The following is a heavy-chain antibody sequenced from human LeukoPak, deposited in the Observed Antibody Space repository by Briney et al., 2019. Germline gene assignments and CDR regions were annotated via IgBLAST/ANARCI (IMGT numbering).Heavy chain of an antibody. J-gene: IGHJ4*02. D-gene: IGHD2-2*01. V-gene: IGHV3-23*01. Sequence: GGSLRLSCAASGFTFSSYAMHWVRQAPGKGLEWVSAISGSGGSTYYADSVKGRFTLSRDNSKNTLWLQMNTLRAEDTAVYYCAKNPSPSPDYFDHWGQGTLVTVSS. CDR3: AKNPSPSPDYFDH. CDR1: GFTFSSYA. CDR2: ISGSGGST.